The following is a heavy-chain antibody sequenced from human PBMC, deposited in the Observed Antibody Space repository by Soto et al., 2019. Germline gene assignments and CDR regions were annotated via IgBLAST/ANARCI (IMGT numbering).Heavy chain of an antibody. J-gene: IGHJ6*02. CDR2: IFSGGST. Sequence: EVQLVETGGGLVQPGGSLRLSCAASGLTVRSYYMSWVRQAPGKGLEWVSLIFSGGSTSYEDSVEGRFTIFSDNSKNMVYLQMNSLRAEDTAEYAAAGDVGSGGWYCCFFGMDAWGQGTMVTVSS. D-gene: IGHD2-15*01. CDR1: GLTVRSYY. V-gene: IGHV3-53*02. CDR3: AGDVGSGGWYCCFFGMDA.